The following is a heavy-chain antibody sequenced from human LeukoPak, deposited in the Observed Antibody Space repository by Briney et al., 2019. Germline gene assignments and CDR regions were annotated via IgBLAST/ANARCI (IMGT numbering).Heavy chain of an antibody. Sequence: GRSLRLSCAASGFTFSRHGMHWVRQAPGKGLEWVAVIWYDGSDKYYADSVMGRFTISRDNSRNTLYLQMNSLRAEDTAVYYCVRDISSRHFDFWGQGTLVTVSS. V-gene: IGHV3-33*01. CDR2: IWYDGSDK. D-gene: IGHD2-2*01. CDR1: GFTFSRHG. J-gene: IGHJ4*02. CDR3: VRDISSRHFDF.